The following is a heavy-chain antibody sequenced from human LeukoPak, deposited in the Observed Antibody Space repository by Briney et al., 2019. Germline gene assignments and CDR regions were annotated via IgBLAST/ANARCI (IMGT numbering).Heavy chain of an antibody. V-gene: IGHV4-39*07. Sequence: SETLSLTCSVSGVSISSGSNYWGWIRQPPGKTLEWIGSIYSRGNTYYNPSLKSRVIILIDTAKNHFSLNLSSVTAADTAVYYCATPMVRGVSVYWGQGTLVTVSS. CDR1: GVSISSGSNY. CDR2: IYSRGNT. D-gene: IGHD3-10*01. J-gene: IGHJ4*02. CDR3: ATPMVRGVSVY.